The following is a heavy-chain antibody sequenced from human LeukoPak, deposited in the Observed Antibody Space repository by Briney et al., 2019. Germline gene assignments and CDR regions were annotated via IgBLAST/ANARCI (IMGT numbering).Heavy chain of an antibody. V-gene: IGHV1-69*13. CDR1: GGTFSSYA. CDR3: AGTYDSRNGYFDY. Sequence: GASVKVSCKASGGTFSSYAISWVRQAPGQGLEWMGGIIPIFGTANYAQKFQGRVTITADESTSTAYMELSGLRSEDTAVYYCAGTYDSRNGYFDYWGQGTLVTVSS. D-gene: IGHD3-22*01. CDR2: IIPIFGTA. J-gene: IGHJ4*02.